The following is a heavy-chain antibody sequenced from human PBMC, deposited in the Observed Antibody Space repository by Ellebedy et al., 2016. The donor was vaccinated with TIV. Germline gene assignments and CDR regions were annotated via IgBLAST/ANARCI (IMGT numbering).Heavy chain of an antibody. CDR3: AREWGAYYYDSSGYGYFDY. Sequence: ASVKVSXXASGYTFTSYYMHWVRQAPGQGLEWMGIINPSGGSTSYAQKFQGRVTMTRDTSTSTVYMELSSLRSEDTAVYYCAREWGAYYYDSSGYGYFDYWGQGTLVTVSS. CDR1: GYTFTSYY. J-gene: IGHJ4*02. CDR2: INPSGGST. D-gene: IGHD3-22*01. V-gene: IGHV1-46*01.